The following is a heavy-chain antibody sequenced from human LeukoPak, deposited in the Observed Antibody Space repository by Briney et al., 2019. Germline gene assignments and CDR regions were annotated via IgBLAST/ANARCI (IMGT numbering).Heavy chain of an antibody. Sequence: GGSLRLSCAASGFTFSSYGMHWVRQAPGKGLEWVAVISYDGSNKYYADSVKGRFTISRDNSKNTLYLQMNSLRAEDTAVYYCASDVDTAMGDFDYWGQGTLVTVSS. CDR2: ISYDGSNK. CDR1: GFTFSSYG. J-gene: IGHJ4*02. CDR3: ASDVDTAMGDFDY. D-gene: IGHD5-18*01. V-gene: IGHV3-30*03.